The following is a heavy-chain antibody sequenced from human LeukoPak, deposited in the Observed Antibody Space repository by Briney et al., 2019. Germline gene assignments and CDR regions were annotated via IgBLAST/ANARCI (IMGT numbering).Heavy chain of an antibody. CDR1: GFTFSSYG. Sequence: QSGGSLRLSCAASGFTFSSYGMHWVRQAPGKGLEWVAFIRYDGSNKYYADSVKGRFTISRDNSKNTLYLQMNSLRAEDTAVYYCAKDLGIKDGYKSPLDYWGQGTLVTVSS. CDR2: IRYDGSNK. J-gene: IGHJ4*02. D-gene: IGHD5-24*01. CDR3: AKDLGIKDGYKSPLDY. V-gene: IGHV3-30*02.